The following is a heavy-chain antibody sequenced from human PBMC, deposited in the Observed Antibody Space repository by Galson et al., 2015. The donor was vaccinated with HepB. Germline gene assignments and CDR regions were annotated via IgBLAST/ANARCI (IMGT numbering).Heavy chain of an antibody. CDR1: GYTFTGYY. CDR3: ARGRGVPAAIEVYYYYYYMDV. D-gene: IGHD2-2*01. J-gene: IGHJ6*03. Sequence: SVKVSCKASGYTFTGYYMHWVRQAPGQGLEWMGWINPNSGGTNYAQKFQGRVTMTRDTSISTAYMELSRLRSDDTAVYYCARGRGVPAAIEVYYYYYYMDVWGKGTTVPVSS. CDR2: INPNSGGT. V-gene: IGHV1-2*02.